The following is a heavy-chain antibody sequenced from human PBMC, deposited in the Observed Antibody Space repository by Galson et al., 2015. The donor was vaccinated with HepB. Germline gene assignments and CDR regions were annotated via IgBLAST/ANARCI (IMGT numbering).Heavy chain of an antibody. CDR3: ARLSHEYCSGGSCSANFGYYYYMDV. CDR1: GYTFTSHA. CDR2: INAGNGNT. V-gene: IGHV1-3*01. J-gene: IGHJ6*03. D-gene: IGHD2-15*01. Sequence: SVKVSCKASGYTFTSHAMHWVRQAPGQRLEWMGWINAGNGNTKYSQKFQGRVTITRDTSASTAYMELSSLRSEDTAVYYCARLSHEYCSGGSCSANFGYYYYMDVWGKGTTVTVSS.